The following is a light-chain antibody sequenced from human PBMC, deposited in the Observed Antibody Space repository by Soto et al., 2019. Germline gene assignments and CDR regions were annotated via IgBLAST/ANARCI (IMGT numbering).Light chain of an antibody. CDR2: LGS. V-gene: IGKV2-28*01. Sequence: DIVMTQSPLSLPVTPGEPASTSCRSSQSLLHSNGYNYVDWYMQKPGQSPQLLIYLGSNRASGVPDRFSGSGSDTYFTLEISRVEADDVGVYYCMQPLENFRTFGQGTKVDIK. J-gene: IGKJ1*01. CDR1: QSLLHSNGYNY. CDR3: MQPLENFRT.